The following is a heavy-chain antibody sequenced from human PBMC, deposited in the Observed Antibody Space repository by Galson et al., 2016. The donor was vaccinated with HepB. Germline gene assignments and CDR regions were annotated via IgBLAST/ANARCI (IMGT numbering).Heavy chain of an antibody. CDR1: GFNLRIYG. CDR3: ATGPGHIEVLTASEEYFQY. J-gene: IGHJ1*01. Sequence: SLRLSCAASGFNLRIYGMHWVRQAPGKGLEWLAVIWFDGSSKHYADSVKGRFTVSRDNSKNMVYLQMSSLRAEDTAVYYCATGPGHIEVLTASEEYFQYWGQCTRVTVSS. CDR2: IWFDGSSK. D-gene: IGHD2-21*02. V-gene: IGHV3-33*01.